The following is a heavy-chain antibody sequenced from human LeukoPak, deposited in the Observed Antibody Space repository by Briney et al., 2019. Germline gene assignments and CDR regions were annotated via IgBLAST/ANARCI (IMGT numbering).Heavy chain of an antibody. CDR3: ARANWGHPMYYFDY. Sequence: PGGSLRLSCAASGFTVSSNYMSWVRHAPGKGLEWVSIIYSGGSTYYADSVKGRFTISRDNSKNTLYLQMNSLRAEDTAVYYCARANWGHPMYYFDYWGQGTLVTVSS. CDR1: GFTVSSNY. V-gene: IGHV3-66*01. J-gene: IGHJ4*02. D-gene: IGHD7-27*01. CDR2: IYSGGST.